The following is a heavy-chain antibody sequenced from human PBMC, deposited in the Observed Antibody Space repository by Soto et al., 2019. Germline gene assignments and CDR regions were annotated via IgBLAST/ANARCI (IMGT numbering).Heavy chain of an antibody. Sequence: ASVKVSCKASGYTFTSYYMHWVRQAPGQGLEWMGIINPSGGSTSYAQKFQGRVTMTRDTSTSTVYMELSSLRSEDTAVYYCARDLVAGTEFFSRYYYYGMDVWGQGTTVTVSS. CDR1: GYTFTSYY. D-gene: IGHD6-19*01. V-gene: IGHV1-46*01. CDR3: ARDLVAGTEFFSRYYYYGMDV. J-gene: IGHJ6*02. CDR2: INPSGGST.